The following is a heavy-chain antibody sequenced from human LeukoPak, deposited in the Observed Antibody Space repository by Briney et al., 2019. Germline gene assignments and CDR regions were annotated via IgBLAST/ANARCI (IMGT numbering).Heavy chain of an antibody. V-gene: IGHV1-8*01. CDR2: MNPNSGNT. Sequence: ASVKVSCKASGYTFTSYDINWVRQATGQGLEWMGWMNPNSGNTGYARKFQGRVTMTRNTSISTAYMELSSLRSEDTAVYYCARGTRMTTVTPGYWGQGNLVTVSS. CDR3: ARGTRMTTVTPGY. CDR1: GYTFTSYD. D-gene: IGHD4-17*01. J-gene: IGHJ4*02.